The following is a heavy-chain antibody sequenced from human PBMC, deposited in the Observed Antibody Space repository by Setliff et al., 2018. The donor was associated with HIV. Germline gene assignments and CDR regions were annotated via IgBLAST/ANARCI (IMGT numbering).Heavy chain of an antibody. J-gene: IGHJ4*02. CDR3: ARAQTYYSDSSGYYSQY. CDR1: GYTFTSYA. Sequence: ASVKVSCKASGYTFTSYALHWVRQAPGQRREWMGWLNAGNGDTKYSQNFQDRVAITRDTSASTAYMELSSLRSEETAVYYCARAQTYYSDSSGYYSQYWGQGTLVTVSS. V-gene: IGHV1-3*01. D-gene: IGHD3-22*01. CDR2: LNAGNGDT.